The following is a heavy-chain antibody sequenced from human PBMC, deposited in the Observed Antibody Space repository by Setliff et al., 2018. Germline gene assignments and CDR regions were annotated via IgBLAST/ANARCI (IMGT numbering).Heavy chain of an antibody. CDR2: IYYSGST. Sequence: LSLTCSVSGDSIGRGGYYWSWIRQQPGKGLEWIASIYYSGSTYYNPSLKSRVTISVDMSTNQFSLNLTSVTAADTAVYYCARDKGYNHYYMDVWGKGTTVTVSS. J-gene: IGHJ6*03. CDR1: GDSIGRGGYY. V-gene: IGHV4-31*03. CDR3: ARDKGYNHYYMDV.